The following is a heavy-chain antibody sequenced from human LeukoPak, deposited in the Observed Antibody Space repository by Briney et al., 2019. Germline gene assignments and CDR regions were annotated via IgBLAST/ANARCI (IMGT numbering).Heavy chain of an antibody. D-gene: IGHD6-6*01. CDR2: IRSKTYGGTT. V-gene: IGHV3-49*04. CDR3: VSGLEYSSSSVRFDY. Sequence: PGRSLRLSCTASGFTFGDNAMSWVRQAPGKGLEWVGFIRSKTYGGTTEYAASVKGRFTISRDDSKSIGYLQMNSLKSEDTAVYYCVSGLEYSSSSVRFDYWGQGTLVTVSS. CDR1: GFTFGDNA. J-gene: IGHJ4*02.